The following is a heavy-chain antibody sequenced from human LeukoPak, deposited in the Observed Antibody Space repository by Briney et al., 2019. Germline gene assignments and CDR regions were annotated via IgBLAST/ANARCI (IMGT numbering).Heavy chain of an antibody. J-gene: IGHJ4*02. D-gene: IGHD4/OR15-4a*01. CDR1: GFTVSSNS. CDR3: ARRAGAYSHPYYY. Sequence: PGGPLRLSCTVSGFTVSSNSMTWVRQAPGKGLEWVSFIYSDNTHFSRCVSGGFTISRDNSKNALYLQINSLRAEDTAVYYCARRAGAYSHPYYYWVQGGLVSVCS. CDR2: IYSDNT. V-gene: IGHV3-53*01.